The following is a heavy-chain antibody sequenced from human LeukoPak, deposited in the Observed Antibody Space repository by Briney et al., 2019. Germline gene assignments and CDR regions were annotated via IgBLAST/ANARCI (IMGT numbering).Heavy chain of an antibody. CDR3: ARGNEVPGDYVSDY. V-gene: IGHV1-18*01. CDR2: VSAYNGNT. CDR1: GYTFTSYG. D-gene: IGHD4-17*01. Sequence: ASVKVSCKASGYTFTSYGISWVRQAPGQGLEWMGWVSAYNGNTNYAQKLQGRVTMTRDTSTSTVYMELSSLRSEDTAVYYCARGNEVPGDYVSDYWGQGTLVTVSS. J-gene: IGHJ4*02.